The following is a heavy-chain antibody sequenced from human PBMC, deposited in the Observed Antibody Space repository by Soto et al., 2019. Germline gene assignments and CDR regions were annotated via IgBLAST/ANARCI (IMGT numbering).Heavy chain of an antibody. CDR1: DDFISSYF. CDR2: IDYSRST. V-gene: IGHV4-59*08. Sequence: QVQLQESGPGLVMPSETLSLTCTVSDDFISSYFWSWIRQTPGKGLEWIGYIDYSRSTNYNPSLTRRVTIPVDTSKNQSSLKLSPVPAADTAVYYCARRTAYWYFDLWGRGTLVTVSS. J-gene: IGHJ2*01. D-gene: IGHD2-21*02. CDR3: ARRTAYWYFDL.